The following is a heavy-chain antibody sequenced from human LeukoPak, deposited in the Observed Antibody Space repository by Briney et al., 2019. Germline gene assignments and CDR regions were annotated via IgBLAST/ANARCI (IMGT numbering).Heavy chain of an antibody. CDR3: ARGYCSGGSCYSSHDY. CDR2: INPDSGGT. J-gene: IGHJ4*02. Sequence: ASMKVSCKASGYTFTGYYMHWVRQAPGQGLEWMGWINPDSGGTLYAQNFQGRVTMTRDASINTAYMELSTLRSDDTAVYYCARGYCSGGSCYSSHDYWGQGTLVTVSS. V-gene: IGHV1-2*02. D-gene: IGHD2-15*01. CDR1: GYTFTGYY.